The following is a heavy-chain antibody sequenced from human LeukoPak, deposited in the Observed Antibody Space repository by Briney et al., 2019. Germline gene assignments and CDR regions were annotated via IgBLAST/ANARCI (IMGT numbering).Heavy chain of an antibody. CDR1: GGSISGYY. CDR3: ARHNYYGSGSVDF. CDR2: IYYSGNT. J-gene: IGHJ4*02. Sequence: PSETLSLTCTASGGSISGYYWSWIRQPPGKGLECIGYIYYSGNTNYNPSLKSRVAISLDMSKNQFSLKLSSVTAADMAVYYCARHNYYGSGSVDFWGQGTLVTVSS. D-gene: IGHD3-10*01. V-gene: IGHV4-59*08.